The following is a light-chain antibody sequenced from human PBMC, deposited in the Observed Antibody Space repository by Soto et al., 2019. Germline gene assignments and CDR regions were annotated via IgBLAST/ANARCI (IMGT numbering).Light chain of an antibody. Sequence: IVLTQSPGTLSLSPGERATLSCRASQSVSSNLAWYQQKPGQAPRLLIYGASTRATGIPARFSGSGSGTEFTLTISSLQSEDYAVYYCHQYNNWPPWTFGQGTKVDI. CDR2: GAS. CDR3: HQYNNWPPWT. CDR1: QSVSSN. J-gene: IGKJ1*01. V-gene: IGKV3-15*01.